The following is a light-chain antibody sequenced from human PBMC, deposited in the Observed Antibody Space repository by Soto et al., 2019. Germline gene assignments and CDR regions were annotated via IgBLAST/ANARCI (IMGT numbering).Light chain of an antibody. V-gene: IGKV1-5*01. Sequence: DIQMTQSPSTLSASVGDRVTITCRASQSISSWLAWYQQKPGKAPKLLIYDASSLESGVPSMFSGSGSGTEFTLTISRLQPAEFATYYCQQYNSYWTVGQGTKVEIK. CDR3: QQYNSYWT. CDR1: QSISSW. CDR2: DAS. J-gene: IGKJ1*01.